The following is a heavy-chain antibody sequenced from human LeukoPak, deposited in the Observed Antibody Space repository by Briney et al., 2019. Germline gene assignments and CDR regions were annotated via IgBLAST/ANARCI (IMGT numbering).Heavy chain of an antibody. CDR1: VYTFTASY. J-gene: IGHJ3*02. V-gene: IGHV1-2*02. CDR3: ANGKWLSHDDFDI. CDR2: INPNSGGT. Sequence: GASVKVSCKAPVYTFTASYMCWVRHAPGQGLEWMGWINPNSGGTNYAQKFQGRVTMTRDTSISTAYMELSRLRSCGTGLYFCANGKWLSHDDFDIWGQGTMVTVSS. D-gene: IGHD6-19*01.